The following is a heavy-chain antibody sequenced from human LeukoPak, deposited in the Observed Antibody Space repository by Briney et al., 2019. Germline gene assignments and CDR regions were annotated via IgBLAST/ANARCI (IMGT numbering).Heavy chain of an antibody. CDR3: ARSGYCSGGSCSPIDY. V-gene: IGHV5-10-1*01. CDR1: GYSFTSYW. J-gene: IGHJ4*02. D-gene: IGHD2-15*01. CDR2: IDPSDSYS. Sequence: GESLKISCKGSGYSFTSYWISWWRQMPGKGLEWLGRIDPSDSYSNYSPAFQGDGSISADKSISTSYLQWSSLKASDTAMYYCARSGYCSGGSCSPIDYCGQGTLVTVSS.